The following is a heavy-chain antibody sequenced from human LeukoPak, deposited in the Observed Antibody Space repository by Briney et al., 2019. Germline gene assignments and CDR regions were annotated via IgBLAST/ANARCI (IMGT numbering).Heavy chain of an antibody. V-gene: IGHV3-30-3*01. CDR3: ARCDFWSGYKYYGMDV. D-gene: IGHD3-3*01. J-gene: IGHJ6*02. CDR2: ISYDGSNK. CDR1: GFTFSSYA. Sequence: PGRSLRLSCAASGFTFSSYAMHWVRQAPGKGLEWVAVISYDGSNKHHADSVKGRFTISRDNSKSTLDLQMNSLRAEDTAVYYCARCDFWSGYKYYGMDVWGQGTTVTVSS.